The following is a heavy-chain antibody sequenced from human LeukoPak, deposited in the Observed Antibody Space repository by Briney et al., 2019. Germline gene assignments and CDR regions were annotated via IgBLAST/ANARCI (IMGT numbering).Heavy chain of an antibody. CDR1: GYTFTGYY. CDR3: ALVYYDFLTGNYYYYYGMDV. Sequence: ASVKVSCKASGYTFTGYYIHWVRQAPGQGLEWMAWINPNNGGTNYAQKFQGGVTMTRDTSISTAYMELSRLTSDDTAVYYCALVYYDFLTGNYYYYYGMDVWGQGTMVTVSS. D-gene: IGHD3-9*01. CDR2: INPNNGGT. V-gene: IGHV1-2*02. J-gene: IGHJ6*02.